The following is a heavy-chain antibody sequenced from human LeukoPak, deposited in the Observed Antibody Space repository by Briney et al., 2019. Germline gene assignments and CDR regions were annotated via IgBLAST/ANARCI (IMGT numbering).Heavy chain of an antibody. CDR1: GYTFTTYT. Sequence: ASVNVSCKASGYTFTTYTMHWVRQAPGQRLEWMGWITAGNGNTKYSQKFQGRVTITRDTSASTAYMELSSLRSEDTAVYYCARDREVGSSWSWFYYGMDVWGQGTTVTVS. J-gene: IGHJ6*02. D-gene: IGHD6-13*01. CDR3: ARDREVGSSWSWFYYGMDV. CDR2: ITAGNGNT. V-gene: IGHV1-3*01.